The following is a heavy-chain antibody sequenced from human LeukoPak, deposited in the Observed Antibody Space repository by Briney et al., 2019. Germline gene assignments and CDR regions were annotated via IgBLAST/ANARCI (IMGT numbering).Heavy chain of an antibody. V-gene: IGHV1-8*01. CDR2: MNPNSGNT. CDR3: ARADCSSTSCSNWFDP. J-gene: IGHJ5*02. D-gene: IGHD2-2*01. CDR1: GYTFTSYD. Sequence: ASVKVSCKASGYTFTSYDINWVRQATGQGLEWMGWMNPNSGNTGYAQKFQGRVTVARNTSISTAYMELSSLRSEDTAVYYCARADCSSTSCSNWFDPWGQGTLVTVSS.